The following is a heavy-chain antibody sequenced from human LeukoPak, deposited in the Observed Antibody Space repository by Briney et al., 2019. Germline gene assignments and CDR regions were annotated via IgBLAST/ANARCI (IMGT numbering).Heavy chain of an antibody. J-gene: IGHJ6*03. D-gene: IGHD6-13*01. CDR2: IRCDGSNK. CDR1: GFTFSSYG. Sequence: GGSLRLSCAASGFTFSSYGMHWVRQAPGKGLEWVAFIRCDGSNKCYADSVKGRFTISRDNSKNTLYLQMNSLRAEDTAVYYCAKAAAGNYYYYMDVWGKGTTVTISS. V-gene: IGHV3-30*02. CDR3: AKAAAGNYYYYMDV.